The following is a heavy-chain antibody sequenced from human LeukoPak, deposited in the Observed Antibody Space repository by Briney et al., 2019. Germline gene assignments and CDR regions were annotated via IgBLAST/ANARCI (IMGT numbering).Heavy chain of an antibody. D-gene: IGHD1-7*01. Sequence: PGGSLRLSCAASGFTFSSYAMHWVRQAPGKGLEWVAVISYDGSNKYYADSVKGRFTISRDNSKNTLYLQMNSLRAEDTAVYYCAKVGVSYNWNYPYYYYMDVWGKGTTVTVSS. CDR3: AKVGVSYNWNYPYYYYMDV. V-gene: IGHV3-30-3*01. J-gene: IGHJ6*03. CDR1: GFTFSSYA. CDR2: ISYDGSNK.